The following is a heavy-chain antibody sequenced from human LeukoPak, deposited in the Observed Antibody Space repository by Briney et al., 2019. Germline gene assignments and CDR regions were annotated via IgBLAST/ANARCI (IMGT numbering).Heavy chain of an antibody. CDR2: IYYSGST. J-gene: IGHJ3*02. CDR1: GVSISSYY. Sequence: SETLSLTCTVSGVSISSYYWSWSRQPPGKGLEWIGYIYYSGSTNYNPSLKSRVIISVDTSKNQFSLKLSSVTAADTAVYYCARIPNHYDSSGYAFDIWGQGTMVTVSS. CDR3: ARIPNHYDSSGYAFDI. D-gene: IGHD3-22*01. V-gene: IGHV4-59*01.